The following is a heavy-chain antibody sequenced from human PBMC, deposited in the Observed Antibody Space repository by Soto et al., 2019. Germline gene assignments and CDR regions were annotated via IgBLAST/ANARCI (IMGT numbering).Heavy chain of an antibody. D-gene: IGHD6-13*01. CDR3: AKDSWYFDL. V-gene: IGHV3-74*01. CDR1: GFVFTNFW. J-gene: IGHJ4*02. CDR2: IDTSGHST. Sequence: QRLSCEASGFVFTNFWMHWVRHVPGKGLVWVARIDTSGHSTNYAESVKGRFTISRDNAKNTVSLQMNSLRVEDTGVYYCAKDSWYFDLWSQGXQVTVSS.